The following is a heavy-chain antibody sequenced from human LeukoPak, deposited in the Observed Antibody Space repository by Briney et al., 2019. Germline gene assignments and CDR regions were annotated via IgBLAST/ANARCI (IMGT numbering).Heavy chain of an antibody. J-gene: IGHJ4*02. CDR1: GFTFDDYA. V-gene: IGHV3-9*01. CDR3: AKDKASGYSSSWGYYFDY. D-gene: IGHD6-13*01. CDR2: ISWNSGSI. Sequence: GGSLRLSCAASGFTFDDYAMHWVRQAPGKGLEWVSGISWNSGSIGYADSVKGRFTISRDNAKNSLYLQMNSLRAEDTALYYCAKDKASGYSSSWGYYFDYWGQGTLVTVSS.